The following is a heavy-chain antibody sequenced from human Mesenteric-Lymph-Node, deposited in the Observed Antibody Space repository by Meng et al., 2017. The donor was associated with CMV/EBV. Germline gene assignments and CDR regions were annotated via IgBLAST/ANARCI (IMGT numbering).Heavy chain of an antibody. CDR2: TRDVGTNG. J-gene: IGHJ4*02. D-gene: IGHD2-2*01. CDR1: GFTFSSYG. CDR3: SRASNLYHLLWVLMFDY. V-gene: IGHV3-30*02. Sequence: GESLKISCAASGFTFSSYGMHWVRQAPGKGLEWVAFTRDVGTNGYYADSVKGRFTISRDNSRNTLYLQMNSLGAEDTAVYYCSRASNLYHLLWVLMFDYWGRGTLVTVSS.